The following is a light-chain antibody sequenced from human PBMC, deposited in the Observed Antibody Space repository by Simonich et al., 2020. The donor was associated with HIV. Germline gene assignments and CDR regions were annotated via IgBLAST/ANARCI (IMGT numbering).Light chain of an antibody. CDR2: GAS. V-gene: IGKV1-39*01. CDR3: QQANSFPLT. Sequence: DIQMTQSPSSLSASVGERVTITCRASQSISSYLNWYQQKPGKAPKLLIYGASSLQSGVPSRFSGSRSGTDFTLTISSLQPEDFATYYCQQANSFPLTFGGGTKVEIK. J-gene: IGKJ4*01. CDR1: QSISSY.